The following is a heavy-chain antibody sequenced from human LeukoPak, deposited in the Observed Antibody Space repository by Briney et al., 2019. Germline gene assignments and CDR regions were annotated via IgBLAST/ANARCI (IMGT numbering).Heavy chain of an antibody. V-gene: IGHV3-66*01. CDR1: GFTVSSNY. Sequence: GGSLRLSCAASGFTVSSNYMNWVRLAPGKGLEWLSVIYTGGNTFYADSVRGRFTISRDNSKNTVYLQMNSLRAEDTAVYYCARSIASGYSFDYWGQGTLVSVSS. D-gene: IGHD3-10*01. J-gene: IGHJ4*02. CDR3: ARSIASGYSFDY. CDR2: IYTGGNT.